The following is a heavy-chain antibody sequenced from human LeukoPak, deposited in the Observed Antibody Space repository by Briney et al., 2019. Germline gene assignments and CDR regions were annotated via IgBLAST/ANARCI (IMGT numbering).Heavy chain of an antibody. CDR3: ARDLKVHYGSGINSYYYGMDV. J-gene: IGHJ6*02. CDR1: GGSISSYY. Sequence: SETLSLTCTVSGGSISSYYWSWIRQPPGKGLEWIGYIYYSGSTNYNPSLKSRVTISVDTSKNQFSLKLSSVTAADTAVYYCARDLKVHYGSGINSYYYGMDVWGQGTTVTVSS. CDR2: IYYSGST. V-gene: IGHV4-59*01. D-gene: IGHD3-10*01.